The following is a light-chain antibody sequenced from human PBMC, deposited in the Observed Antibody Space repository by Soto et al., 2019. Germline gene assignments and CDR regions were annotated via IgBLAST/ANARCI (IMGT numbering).Light chain of an antibody. Sequence: EIVLTQSPGTLSLSPGERATLSCRASQSVSSSYLAWYQQKPGQAPRLLIYGASSRATGIPDRFSGSASGTDFTLTIRRLGLEDFAVYYCQQYDSSPVTFGQGTKVEIK. J-gene: IGKJ1*01. CDR3: QQYDSSPVT. V-gene: IGKV3-20*01. CDR1: QSVSSSY. CDR2: GAS.